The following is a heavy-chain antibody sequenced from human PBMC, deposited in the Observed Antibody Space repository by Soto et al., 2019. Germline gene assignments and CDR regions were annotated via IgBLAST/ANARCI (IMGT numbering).Heavy chain of an antibody. CDR1: GYTFTSYA. J-gene: IGHJ2*01. CDR2: INAGNGNT. D-gene: IGHD2-2*01. CDR3: ARDPVPAAIWYWNFDL. V-gene: IGHV1-3*01. Sequence: QVQLVQSGAEVKKPGASVKVSCKASGYTFTSYAMHWVRQAPGQRLEWMGWINAGNGNTKYSQKFQGRVTITRDTSASTAYMELSSLRSEDTAVYYCARDPVPAAIWYWNFDLWGRGTLVTVSS.